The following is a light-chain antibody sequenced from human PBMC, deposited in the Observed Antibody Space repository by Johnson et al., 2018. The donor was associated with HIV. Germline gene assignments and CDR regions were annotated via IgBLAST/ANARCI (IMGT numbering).Light chain of an antibody. CDR3: GTWDSSLSVFYV. CDR2: ENN. J-gene: IGLJ1*01. V-gene: IGLV1-51*02. Sequence: QSVLTQPPSVSAAPGQKVTISCSGSSSNIGINYVSWYQQLPGTAPKLLIYENNKRPSGIPDRFSGSKSGTSATLGITGLQTGDEADYYCGTWDSSLSVFYVFGTGTKGTVL. CDR1: SSNIGINY.